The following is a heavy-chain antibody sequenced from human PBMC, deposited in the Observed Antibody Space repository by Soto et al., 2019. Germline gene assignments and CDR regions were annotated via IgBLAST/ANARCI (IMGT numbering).Heavy chain of an antibody. Sequence: SETLSLTCTVSGGSISSSSYYWGWIRQPPGKGLEWIGSIYYSGSTYYNPSLKSRVTISVDTSKNQFSLKLSSVTAADTAVYYCALMIAAALRYNGFDPWGQGTLVTVSS. J-gene: IGHJ5*02. CDR1: GGSISSSSYY. CDR3: ALMIAAALRYNGFDP. D-gene: IGHD6-13*01. V-gene: IGHV4-39*07. CDR2: IYYSGST.